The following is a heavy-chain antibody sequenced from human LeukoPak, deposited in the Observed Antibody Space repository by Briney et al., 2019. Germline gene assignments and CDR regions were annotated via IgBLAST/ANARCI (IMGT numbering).Heavy chain of an antibody. V-gene: IGHV1-2*02. CDR3: ARGPGTRIVVSNEYFHH. J-gene: IGHJ1*01. Sequence: ASVKVSCTASGYTFTDHYIHWVRQAPGQGLEWMAWIKPNSGGTNYAQKFQGRVTMTRDTSISTAYMELTRLTSDGTAVYYCARGPGTRIVVSNEYFHHWGQGTLVTVSS. CDR1: GYTFTDHY. CDR2: IKPNSGGT. D-gene: IGHD3-22*01.